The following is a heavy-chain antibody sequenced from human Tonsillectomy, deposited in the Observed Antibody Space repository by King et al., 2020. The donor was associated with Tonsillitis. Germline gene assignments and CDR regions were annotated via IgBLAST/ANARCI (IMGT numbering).Heavy chain of an antibody. J-gene: IGHJ3*02. CDR3: ARDRQWRDAFDI. CDR2: ISYDGSNK. Sequence: VQLVESGGGVVQPGRSLRLSCAASGFTFSSYAMHWVRQAPGKGLEGVAVISYDGSNKYYADSVKGRLTISRDNSKKTLYLQMNSLRAEDTAVYYCARDRQWRDAFDIWGQGTMVTVSS. V-gene: IGHV3-30-3*01. CDR1: GFTFSSYA. D-gene: IGHD6-19*01.